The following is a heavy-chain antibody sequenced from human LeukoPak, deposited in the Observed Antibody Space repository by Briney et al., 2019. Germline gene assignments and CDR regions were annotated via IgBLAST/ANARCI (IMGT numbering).Heavy chain of an antibody. D-gene: IGHD3-22*01. Sequence: RASETLSLTCAVYGGSFSGYYWSWIRQPPGKGLEWIGEINHSGSTNYNPSLKSRVTISVDTSKNQFSLKLSSVTAADTAVYYCARGPYYYDSSGYYSDRRHSHWGQGTLVTVSS. J-gene: IGHJ1*01. CDR2: INHSGST. CDR3: ARGPYYYDSSGYYSDRRHSH. V-gene: IGHV4-34*01. CDR1: GGSFSGYY.